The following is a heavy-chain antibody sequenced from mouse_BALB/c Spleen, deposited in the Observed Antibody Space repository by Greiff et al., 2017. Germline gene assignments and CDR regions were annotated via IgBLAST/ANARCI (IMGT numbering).Heavy chain of an antibody. D-gene: IGHD1-1*01. V-gene: IGHV5-17*02. CDR2: ISSGSSTI. CDR3: ARGVYYYGSEYFDV. CDR1: GFTFSSFG. J-gene: IGHJ1*01. Sequence: EVQRVESGGGLVQPGGSRKLSCAASGFTFSSFGMHWVRQAPEKGLEWVAYISSGSSTIYYADTVKGRFTISRDNPKNTLFLQMTSLRSEDTAMYYCARGVYYYGSEYFDVWGAGTTVTVSS.